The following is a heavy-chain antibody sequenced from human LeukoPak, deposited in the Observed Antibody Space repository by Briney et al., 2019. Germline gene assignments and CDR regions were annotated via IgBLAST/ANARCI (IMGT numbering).Heavy chain of an antibody. J-gene: IGHJ4*02. CDR3: ASKLTAVAGYFDC. CDR2: IYYTGNT. V-gene: IGHV4-59*12. D-gene: IGHD6-19*01. Sequence: SETLSLTCTVSGGSIRSYYWSWIRQPPGKGLEWIGYIYYTGNTNYNPSLKSRVTISVDKSKNQFSLNLSTVTAADTAVYYCASKLTAVAGYFDCWGQGTLVTVSS. CDR1: GGSIRSYY.